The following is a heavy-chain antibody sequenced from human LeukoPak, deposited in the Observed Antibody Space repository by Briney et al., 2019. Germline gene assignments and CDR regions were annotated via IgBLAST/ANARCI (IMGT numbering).Heavy chain of an antibody. D-gene: IGHD3-22*01. CDR2: ITGNTGAK. CDR1: GFTFDRFS. CDR3: ARGSYDSSGPNWFDP. J-gene: IGHJ5*02. Sequence: GGSLRLSCTASGFTFDRFSMHWVRQAPGKGLQWVALITGNTGAKYYADSVRGRFTISRDNSKSSLYLQLNRVTTEDTAFYFCARGSYDSSGPNWFDPWGQGTLVTVSS. V-gene: IGHV3-43*02.